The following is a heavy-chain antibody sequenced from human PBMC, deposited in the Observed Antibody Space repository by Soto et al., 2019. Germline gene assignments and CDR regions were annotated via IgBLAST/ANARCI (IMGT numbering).Heavy chain of an antibody. CDR3: AKRSSSSTFDY. CDR2: ISSSSSTI. V-gene: IGHV3-48*01. D-gene: IGHD6-6*01. J-gene: IGHJ4*02. CDR1: GFTFSSDS. Sequence: PGGSLRLSCAASGFTFSSDSMNWVRQAPGKGLEWVSYISSSSSTIYYADSVKGRFTISRDNSKNTLYLQMNSLRAEDTAVYYCAKRSSSSTFDYWGQGTLVTVSS.